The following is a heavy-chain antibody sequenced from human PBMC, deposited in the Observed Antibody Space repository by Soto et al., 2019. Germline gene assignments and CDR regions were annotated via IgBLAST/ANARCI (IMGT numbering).Heavy chain of an antibody. D-gene: IGHD5-12*01. CDR2: IWYDGSNK. CDR1: GFTFSSYG. Sequence: GGSLRLSCAASGFTFSSYGMHWVRQAPGKGLEWVAVIWYDGSNKYYADSVKGRFTISRDNSKNTLYLQMNSLRAEDTAVYYCARLNGYDFDYYYYGMDVWGQGTTVTVSS. CDR3: ARLNGYDFDYYYYGMDV. J-gene: IGHJ6*02. V-gene: IGHV3-33*01.